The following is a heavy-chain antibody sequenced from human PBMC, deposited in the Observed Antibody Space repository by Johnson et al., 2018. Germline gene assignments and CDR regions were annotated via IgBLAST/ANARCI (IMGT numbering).Heavy chain of an antibody. D-gene: IGHD3-22*01. V-gene: IGHV3-66*02. CDR3: ATSLVVPVGSFDF. J-gene: IGHJ3*01. CDR2: IYSGGSM. Sequence: VQLVQSGGGWVQPGGSLRLPCAASGFTVSSNYMTWIRQAPGKGLEWVSVIYSGGSMYSADSVKGRFTISRDNSKNTLYLQMNTLRPEDTAVYYCATSLVVPVGSFDFWGQGTMVTVSA. CDR1: GFTVSSNY.